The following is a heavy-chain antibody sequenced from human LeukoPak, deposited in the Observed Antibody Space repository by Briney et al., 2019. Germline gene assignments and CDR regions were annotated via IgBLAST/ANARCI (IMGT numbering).Heavy chain of an antibody. Sequence: GGSLRLSCTASGFTFSAYWMSWVRQAPGKGLEWVANIKQDGSDKYYVDSVKGRFTISRDNAKNSLYLQMNSLRAEDTAVYYCARKTVVGSYFDYWGQGTPVTVSS. V-gene: IGHV3-7*03. J-gene: IGHJ4*02. CDR1: GFTFSAYW. CDR3: ARKTVVGSYFDY. CDR2: IKQDGSDK. D-gene: IGHD4-23*01.